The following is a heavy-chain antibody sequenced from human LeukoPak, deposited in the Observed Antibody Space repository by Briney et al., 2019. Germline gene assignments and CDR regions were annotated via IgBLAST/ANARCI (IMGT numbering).Heavy chain of an antibody. J-gene: IGHJ6*02. CDR3: ARDHSYYFGSQTSTLDV. CDR2: IYYTGSV. V-gene: IGHV4-31*03. D-gene: IGHD3-10*01. CDR1: GGSISSGGYY. Sequence: SQTLSLTCTVSGGSISSGGYYWTWIRQPPGEGLEWIGYIYYTGSVDYNASLKSRLTISLDTSKNRFSLKLNSVTAADTAVYYCARDHSYYFGSQTSTLDVWGQGTAVTVSS.